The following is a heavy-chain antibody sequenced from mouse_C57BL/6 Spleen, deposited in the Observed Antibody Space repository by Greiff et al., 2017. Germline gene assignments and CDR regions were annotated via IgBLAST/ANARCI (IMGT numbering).Heavy chain of an antibody. CDR3: ARSYDYDVDYAMDY. V-gene: IGHV1-26*01. D-gene: IGHD2-4*01. J-gene: IGHJ4*01. Sequence: QLQQSGPELVKPGASVKISCKASGYTFTDYYMNWVKQSHGKSLEWIGDINPNNGGTSYNQKFKGKATLTVDKSSSTAYMELRSLTSEDSAVYYCARSYDYDVDYAMDYWGQGTSVTVSS. CDR1: GYTFTDYY. CDR2: INPNNGGT.